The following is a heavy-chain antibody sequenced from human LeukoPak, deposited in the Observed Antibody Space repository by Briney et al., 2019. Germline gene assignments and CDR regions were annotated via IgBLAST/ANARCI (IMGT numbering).Heavy chain of an antibody. CDR3: ARMKGGKNQVGAFDI. V-gene: IGHV3-30-3*01. D-gene: IGHD1-26*01. CDR1: GFTFSDYA. Sequence: PGGSLRLSCAASGFTFSDYAMHWVRQAPGKGLEWLAVISDNGNDKIYAGSVEGRFSISRDNSKNTLYLQMNSLRAEDTALYYCARMKGGKNQVGAFDIWGQGTMVTVSS. J-gene: IGHJ3*02. CDR2: ISDNGNDK.